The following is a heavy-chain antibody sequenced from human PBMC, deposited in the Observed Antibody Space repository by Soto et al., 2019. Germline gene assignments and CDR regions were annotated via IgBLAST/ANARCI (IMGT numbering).Heavy chain of an antibody. CDR3: AKEKTTYYYYSSGYEFDY. Sequence: GGSLRLSCAASGFTFSSYAMSWVRQAPGKGLEWVSAISGSGGSTYYADSVKGRFTISRDNSKNTLYLQMNSLRAEDTAVYYCAKEKTTYYYYSSGYEFDYWGQGTLVTVSS. D-gene: IGHD3-22*01. CDR2: ISGSGGST. V-gene: IGHV3-23*01. CDR1: GFTFSSYA. J-gene: IGHJ4*02.